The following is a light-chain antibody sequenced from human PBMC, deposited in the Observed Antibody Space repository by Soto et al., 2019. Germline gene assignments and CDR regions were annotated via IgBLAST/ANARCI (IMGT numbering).Light chain of an antibody. V-gene: IGLV2-14*03. Sequence: QSALTQPASVSGSPGQSITISCTGTSSDVGGYNFVSWYQQHPGKVPKLMIFDVNSRPSGVSDRFSGSKSGNTASLTISGLQAEDESDYYSSSYTSSSTHVFGSGTKLTVL. CDR1: SSDVGGYNF. CDR2: DVN. CDR3: SSYTSSSTHV. J-gene: IGLJ1*01.